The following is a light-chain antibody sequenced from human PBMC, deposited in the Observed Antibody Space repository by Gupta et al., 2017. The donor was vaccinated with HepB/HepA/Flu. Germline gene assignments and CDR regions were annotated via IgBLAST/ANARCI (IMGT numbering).Light chain of an antibody. CDR1: QGISRW. Sequence: DIQMTQSPSSVSASVGDRVTITCRASQGISRWLAWYQQKPGKAPNLLIYSSSSLQSGVPSRFSGSGSGTDFTLTISRLQPEDFATYYCQQTNSFPITFGHGTKVEIK. J-gene: IGKJ3*01. CDR3: QQTNSFPIT. V-gene: IGKV1-12*01. CDR2: SSS.